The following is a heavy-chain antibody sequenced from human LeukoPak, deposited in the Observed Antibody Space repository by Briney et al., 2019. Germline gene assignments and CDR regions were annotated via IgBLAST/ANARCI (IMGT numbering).Heavy chain of an antibody. CDR3: ARADLRGSLYYFDY. CDR2: IYYSGST. V-gene: IGHV4-39*07. CDR1: GGSISSSSYY. J-gene: IGHJ4*02. D-gene: IGHD1-26*01. Sequence: SETLSLTCTVSGGSISSSSYYWGWIRQPPGKGLEWIGSIYYSGSTYYNPSLKSRVTISVDTSKNQFSLKLSSVTAADTAVYYCARADLRGSLYYFDYWGQGTLVTVSS.